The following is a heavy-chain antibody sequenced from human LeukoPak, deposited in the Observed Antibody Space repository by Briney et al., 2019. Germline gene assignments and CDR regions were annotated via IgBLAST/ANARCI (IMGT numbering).Heavy chain of an antibody. J-gene: IGHJ3*02. D-gene: IGHD1-26*01. CDR3: ARVGSYLEAFDM. CDR2: TYYRSKWYN. V-gene: IGHV6-1*01. Sequence: SQTLSLTCAISGDSVSSNSVWNWIRQSPSRGLEWLGRTYYRSKWYNDYAVSVKSRITVNLDTSKNQFSLQLNSVTPEDTAVYYCARVGSYLEAFDMWGQGTMVTVSS. CDR1: GDSVSSNSV.